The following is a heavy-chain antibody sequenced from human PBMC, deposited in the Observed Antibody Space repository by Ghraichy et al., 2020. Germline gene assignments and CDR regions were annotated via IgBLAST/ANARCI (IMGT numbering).Heavy chain of an antibody. D-gene: IGHD3-3*01. J-gene: IGHJ5*02. V-gene: IGHV4-59*13. CDR2: IHYTGKS. CDR3: SGDVGYDFWTGRNRFDP. CDR1: SGSISSYY. Sequence: SETLSLTCTFSSGSISSYYWTWLRQSPGKGLEWIGNIHYTGKSNYHPALKSRVTMSFDTSRNQFSLWLQSVTAADTAMYYCSGDVGYDFWTGRNRFDPWGQGALVTVSS.